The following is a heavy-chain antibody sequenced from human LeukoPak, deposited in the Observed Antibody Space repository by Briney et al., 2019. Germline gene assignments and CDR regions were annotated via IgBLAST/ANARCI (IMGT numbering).Heavy chain of an antibody. CDR1: GFTLSNYG. D-gene: IGHD3-22*01. CDR2: ISDNAGRT. J-gene: IGHJ4*02. Sequence: PGGSLRLSCSVSGFTLSNYGMSWVRQAPGKGLEWVAGISDNAGRTNYADSVKGRFTISRDNPKNTLYLQMNSLRAEDTAVYFCAKRGVVIRVILVGLHREAYYFDSWGQGALVTVSS. CDR3: AKRGVVIRVILVGLHREAYYFDS. V-gene: IGHV3-23*01.